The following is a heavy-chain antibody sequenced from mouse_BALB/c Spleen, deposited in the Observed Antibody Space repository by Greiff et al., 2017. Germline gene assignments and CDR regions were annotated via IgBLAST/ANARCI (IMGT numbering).Heavy chain of an antibody. CDR3: TRLDGYYGAMDY. J-gene: IGHJ4*01. CDR1: GFTFSNYW. Sequence: DVQLQESGGGLVQPGGSMKLSCVASGFTFSNYWMNWVRQSPEKGLEWVAEIRLKSNNYATHYAESVKGRFTISRDDSKSSVYLQMNNLRAEDTGIYYCTRLDGYYGAMDYWGQGTSVTVSS. CDR2: IRLKSNNYAT. V-gene: IGHV6-6*02. D-gene: IGHD2-3*01.